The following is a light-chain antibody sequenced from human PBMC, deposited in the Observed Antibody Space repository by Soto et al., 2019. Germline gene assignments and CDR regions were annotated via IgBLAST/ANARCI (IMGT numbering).Light chain of an antibody. Sequence: QSALTQPPSASGSPGQSVTISCTGTSSDVGGYNYVSWYQQHPGKAPKLVIYEVTKRPSGVPDRFSGSKSGNTASLTVSGLQAEDEADYYCSSYAVSNNFEVFGGGTKLTVL. J-gene: IGLJ2*01. CDR1: SSDVGGYNY. CDR2: EVT. V-gene: IGLV2-8*01. CDR3: SSYAVSNNFEV.